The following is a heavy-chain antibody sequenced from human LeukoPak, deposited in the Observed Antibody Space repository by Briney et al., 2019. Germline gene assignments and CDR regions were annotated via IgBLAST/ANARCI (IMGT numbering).Heavy chain of an antibody. CDR3: AKVSLYSGSYFDY. V-gene: IGHV3-30*18. Sequence: GGSLRLSCAASGFTFSSYGTHWVRQAPGKGLEWVAVISYDGSNKYYADSVKGRFTISRDNSKNTLYLQMNSLRAEDTAVYYCAKVSLYSGSYFDYWGQGTLVTVSS. CDR1: GFTFSSYG. J-gene: IGHJ4*02. CDR2: ISYDGSNK. D-gene: IGHD1-26*01.